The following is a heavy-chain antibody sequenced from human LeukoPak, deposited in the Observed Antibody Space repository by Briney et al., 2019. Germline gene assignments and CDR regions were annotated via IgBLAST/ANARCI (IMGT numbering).Heavy chain of an antibody. D-gene: IGHD6-13*01. J-gene: IGHJ4*02. CDR2: ISSSSSYI. CDR3: ARESDVSIAAALDY. V-gene: IGHV3-21*01. Sequence: GGSLRLSCAASGFTFSSYSMNWVRQAPGKGLEWVSSISSSSSYIYYADSVKGRFTISRDNAKNSLYLQMNSLRAEDTAVYYCARESDVSIAAALDYWGQGTLVTVSS. CDR1: GFTFSSYS.